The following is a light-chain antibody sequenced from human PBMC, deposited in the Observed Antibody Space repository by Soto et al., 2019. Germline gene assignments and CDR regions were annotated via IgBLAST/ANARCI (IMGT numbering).Light chain of an antibody. CDR2: GAS. Sequence: EIVMTQSPVTLSLSPGDTATLSCRASQTITSNLAWYQQKPGQPPRLLIYGASTRATGIPASFSGSGSGTEFTLTITHLQSEDFAVYCCQQYSSWVTFGGGTQLEI. V-gene: IGKV3-15*01. CDR1: QTITSN. J-gene: IGKJ4*01. CDR3: QQYSSWVT.